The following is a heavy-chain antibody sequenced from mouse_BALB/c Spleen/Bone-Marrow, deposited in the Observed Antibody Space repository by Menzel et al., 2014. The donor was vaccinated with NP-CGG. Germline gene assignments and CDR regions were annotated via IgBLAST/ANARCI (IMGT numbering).Heavy chain of an antibody. V-gene: IGHV1S130*01. CDR1: GYTFTSSW. J-gene: IGHJ1*01. Sequence: QVQLQQSGSVLVRPGASVKLSCKASGYTFTSSWMHWAKQRPGQGLEWIGEIHPNSGNTNYNEKFKGKATLTVDTSSSTAYVDLSSLTSEDSAVYYCAREGKDYHGSSDWYFDVWGAGTTVTVSS. CDR2: IHPNSGNT. CDR3: AREGKDYHGSSDWYFDV. D-gene: IGHD1-1*01.